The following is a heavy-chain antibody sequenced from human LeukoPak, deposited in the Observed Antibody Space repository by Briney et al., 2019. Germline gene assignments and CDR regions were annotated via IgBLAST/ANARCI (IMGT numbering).Heavy chain of an antibody. CDR1: GYTFTGYY. CDR3: ARAYSSSPYYFDY. CDR2: INPNSGGT. J-gene: IGHJ4*02. Sequence: GASVKVSCKASGYTFTGYYMHWVRQAPGQGLEWMGWINPNSGGTNYAQKFQGRVTMTRDTSISTAYMELSRLRSEDTAVYYCARAYSSSPYYFDYWGQGTLVTVSS. D-gene: IGHD6-6*01. V-gene: IGHV1-2*02.